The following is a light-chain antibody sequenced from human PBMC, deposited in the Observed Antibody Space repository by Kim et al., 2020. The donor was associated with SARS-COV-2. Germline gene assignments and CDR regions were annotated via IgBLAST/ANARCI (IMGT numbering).Light chain of an antibody. J-gene: IGLJ3*02. Sequence: GGTVNNTCASRNGEVSSGYYPNWFQQKPGQAPRVLIYSTNNKHSWTPARFSGSLLGDKAALTLSGVQPEDEADYYCLLYYGGDHWVFGGGTKLTVL. CDR3: LLYYGGDHWV. CDR1: NGEVSSGYY. CDR2: STN. V-gene: IGLV7-43*01.